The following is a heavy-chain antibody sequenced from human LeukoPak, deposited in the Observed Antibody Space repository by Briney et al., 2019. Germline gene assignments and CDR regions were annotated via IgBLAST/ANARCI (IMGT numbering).Heavy chain of an antibody. V-gene: IGHV1-24*01. CDR3: ATDSGGNDAFDI. D-gene: IGHD4-23*01. J-gene: IGHJ3*02. CDR2: FDPEDGET. Sequence: ASVKVSCKVSGYTLTELSMHWVRQAPGKGLEWMGGFDPEDGETIYAQKFQGRVTMTEDTSTDTAYMELSSLRSEDTAVYYCATDSGGNDAFDIWGQGTMVTVSS. CDR1: GYTLTELS.